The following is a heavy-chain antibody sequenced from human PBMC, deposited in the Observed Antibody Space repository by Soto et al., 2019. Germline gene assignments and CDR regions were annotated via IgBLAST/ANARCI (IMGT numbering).Heavy chain of an antibody. Sequence: QVQLQESGPGVVKPSDTLSVTCTVSGGSVSSLSHCWRWIRQPPGGVLQWIGYIYYTGNTNYSPSLTSRATLSVDKSRNAFSLRLTSVTASDTAIYYCARYDAESGSNKLDPWGQGTLVTVSS. CDR1: GGSVSSLSHC. V-gene: IGHV4-61*01. CDR3: ARYDAESGSNKLDP. CDR2: IYYTGNT. D-gene: IGHD5-12*01. J-gene: IGHJ5*02.